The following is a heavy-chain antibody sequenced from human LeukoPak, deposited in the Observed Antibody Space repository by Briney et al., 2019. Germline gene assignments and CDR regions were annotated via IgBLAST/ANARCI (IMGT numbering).Heavy chain of an antibody. Sequence: ASVKVSCKASGYTFTSYDINWVRQATGQGLEWMGWMNPNSGNTGYAQKFQGRVTITRNTSISTAYMELSSLRSEDTAVYYCARGRDDKYYDFWSGYYKWYYFDYWGQGTLVTVSS. CDR3: ARGRDDKYYDFWSGYYKWYYFDY. CDR1: GYTFTSYD. CDR2: MNPNSGNT. V-gene: IGHV1-8*03. D-gene: IGHD3-3*01. J-gene: IGHJ4*02.